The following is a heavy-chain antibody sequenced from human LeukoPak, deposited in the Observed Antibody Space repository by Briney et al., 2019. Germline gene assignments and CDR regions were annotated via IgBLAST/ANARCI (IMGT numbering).Heavy chain of an antibody. Sequence: GGSQRLSCAASGFTFSNYGMSWVRQAPGKGLEWVSAISGSGGSTYYADSVKGRFTISRDNSKNTLYLQMNSLRAEDTAVYYCAKVRATVVTHDAFDIWGQGTMVTVSS. CDR3: AKVRATVVTHDAFDI. J-gene: IGHJ3*02. CDR1: GFTFSNYG. CDR2: ISGSGGST. D-gene: IGHD4-23*01. V-gene: IGHV3-23*01.